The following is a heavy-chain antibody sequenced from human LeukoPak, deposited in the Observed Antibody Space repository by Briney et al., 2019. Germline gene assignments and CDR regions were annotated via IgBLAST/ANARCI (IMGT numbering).Heavy chain of an antibody. J-gene: IGHJ5*02. CDR3: ARDLMTTVTKNWFDP. V-gene: IGHV3-11*04. D-gene: IGHD4-11*01. Sequence: PGGSLRLSCAASGFTFSDYYMSWIRQAPRKGLEWVSYISSSGSTIYYADSVKGRFTISRDNAKNSLYLQMNSLRAEDTAVYYCARDLMTTVTKNWFDPWGQGTLVTVSS. CDR1: GFTFSDYY. CDR2: ISSSGSTI.